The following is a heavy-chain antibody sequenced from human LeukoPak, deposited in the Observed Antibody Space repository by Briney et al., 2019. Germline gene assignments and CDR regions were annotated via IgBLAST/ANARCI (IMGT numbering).Heavy chain of an antibody. Sequence: GGSLRLSCAASGFTFSSYAMSWVRQAPGKGLEWVSVISGSGDTTYYADSVKGRFTISRDNSKNTLYLQMNSLRAEDTAVYYCAKGIRSSSWYCFGYWGQGTLVSVSS. CDR3: AKGIRSSSWYCFGY. J-gene: IGHJ4*02. V-gene: IGHV3-23*01. CDR1: GFTFSSYA. CDR2: ISGSGDTT. D-gene: IGHD6-13*01.